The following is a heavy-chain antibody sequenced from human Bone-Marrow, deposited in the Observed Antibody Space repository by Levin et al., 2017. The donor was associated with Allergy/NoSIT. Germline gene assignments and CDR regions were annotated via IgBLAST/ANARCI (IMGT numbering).Heavy chain of an antibody. V-gene: IGHV4-38-2*01. CDR1: GYSISSGYY. D-gene: IGHD5-18*01. Sequence: SETLSLTCAVSGYSISSGYYWGWIRQPPGKGLEWIGSIYHSGSTYYNPSLKSRVTISVDTSKNQFSLKLSSVTAADTAVYYCARGDTAMHYYYYGMDVWGQGTTVTVSS. J-gene: IGHJ6*02. CDR3: ARGDTAMHYYYYGMDV. CDR2: IYHSGST.